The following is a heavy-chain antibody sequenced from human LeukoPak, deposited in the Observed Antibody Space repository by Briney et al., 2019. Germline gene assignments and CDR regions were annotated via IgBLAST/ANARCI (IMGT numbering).Heavy chain of an antibody. Sequence: GGSLRLSCAASGFTFSSYSMNWVRQAPGEGLEWVSSISSSSSYIYYADSVKGRFTISRDNAKNSLYLQMNSLRAEDTAVYYCARAAFSTVTNDYWGQGTLVTVSS. CDR1: GFTFSSYS. CDR3: ARAAFSTVTNDY. V-gene: IGHV3-21*04. D-gene: IGHD4-17*01. J-gene: IGHJ4*02. CDR2: ISSSSSYI.